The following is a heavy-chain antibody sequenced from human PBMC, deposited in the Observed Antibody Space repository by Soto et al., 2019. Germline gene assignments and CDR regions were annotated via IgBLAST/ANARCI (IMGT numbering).Heavy chain of an antibody. CDR2: INHSGST. Sequence: QVQLQQWGAGLLKPSETLSLTCAVYGGSFSGYYWSWIRQPPGKGLEWIGEINHSGSTNYNPSLTSPATXSXDXSKNQFSLKLSSVTAADTAVYYCARVTGRYYYGMDVWGQGTTVTVSS. CDR3: ARVTGRYYYGMDV. J-gene: IGHJ6*02. V-gene: IGHV4-34*01. CDR1: GGSFSGYY.